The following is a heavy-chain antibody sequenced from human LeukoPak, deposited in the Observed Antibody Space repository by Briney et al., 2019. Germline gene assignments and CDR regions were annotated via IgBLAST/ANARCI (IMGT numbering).Heavy chain of an antibody. CDR3: ARGGEVGSDYYYYYMDV. J-gene: IGHJ6*03. D-gene: IGHD2-21*01. CDR1: GYSFTSYW. CDR2: IYPGDSDT. V-gene: IGHV5-51*01. Sequence: GESLKISCKGSGYSFTSYWIGWVRQMPGKGLEWMGVIYPGDSDTRYSPSFQGQVTISADKSISTAYLQWSSLKASDTAMYYCARGGEVGSDYYYYYMDVWGKGTTVTVSS.